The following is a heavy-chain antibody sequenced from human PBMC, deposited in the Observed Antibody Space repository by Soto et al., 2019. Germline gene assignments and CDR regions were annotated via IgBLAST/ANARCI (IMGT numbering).Heavy chain of an antibody. J-gene: IGHJ5*02. D-gene: IGHD3-10*01. CDR3: VKNSGWFNT. Sequence: GGSLRLSCAASGFTFGTTDMSWVRQAPGEGLEWVSTIDGSGGITYYADSVKGRFTISRDNSRNTEYMQMNSLRGDDTALYYCVKNSGWFNTWGQGALVTVS. CDR1: GFTFGTTD. CDR2: IDGSGGIT. V-gene: IGHV3-23*01.